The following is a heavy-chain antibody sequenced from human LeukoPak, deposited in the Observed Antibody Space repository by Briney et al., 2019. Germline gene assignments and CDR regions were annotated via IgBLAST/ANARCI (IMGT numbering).Heavy chain of an antibody. CDR1: GGSISSSNW. D-gene: IGHD1-1*01. V-gene: IGHV4-4*02. CDR2: IYHSGST. J-gene: IGHJ5*02. Sequence: PSETLSLTCAVSGGSISSSNWWSWVRQPPGKGLEWIGEIYHSGSTNYNPSLKSRVTISVDKSKNQFSLKLSSVTAADTAVYYCARARFWNDVWFDPWGQGTLVTVSS. CDR3: ARARFWNDVWFDP.